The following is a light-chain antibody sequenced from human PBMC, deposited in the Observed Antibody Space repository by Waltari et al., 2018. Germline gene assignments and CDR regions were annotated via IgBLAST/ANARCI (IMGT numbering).Light chain of an antibody. Sequence: QSALTQPASLSGSPGQSITISCTGTSGDVGFYNYVSWYQQHPGKAPRLIIYDVSERPSGFSNRFPGSKSGNTASLTISGLQAEDEADYYCNSYTGSSSWVFGGGTKLTVL. CDR2: DVS. CDR1: SGDVGFYNY. CDR3: NSYTGSSSWV. J-gene: IGLJ3*02. V-gene: IGLV2-14*03.